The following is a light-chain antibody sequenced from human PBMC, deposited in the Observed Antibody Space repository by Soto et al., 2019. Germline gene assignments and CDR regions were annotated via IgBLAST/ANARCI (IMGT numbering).Light chain of an antibody. CDR3: QTYNGALGT. Sequence: DIQMTQSPSSLSASVGDRVTITCRASQGITTYLAWYQQKPGKVPKLLIYAASTLQSGVPSRFSGSGSGTDFTLTISCLQPEDVATYDCQTYNGALGTVGQGTKVEVK. J-gene: IGKJ1*01. V-gene: IGKV1-27*01. CDR2: AAS. CDR1: QGITTY.